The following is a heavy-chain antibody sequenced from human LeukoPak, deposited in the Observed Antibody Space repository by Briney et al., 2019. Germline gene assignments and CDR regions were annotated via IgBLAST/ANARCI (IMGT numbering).Heavy chain of an antibody. CDR1: GGTFSSYA. J-gene: IGHJ4*02. V-gene: IGHV1-69*05. CDR2: IIPIFGTA. CDR3: ATTYYYGSGIDY. Sequence: SVKVSCKASGGTFSSYAISWVRQAPGRGLEWMGGIIPIFGTANYAQKFQGRVTITTDESTSTAYMELSSLRSEDTAVYYCATTYYYGSGIDYWGQGTLVTVSS. D-gene: IGHD3-10*01.